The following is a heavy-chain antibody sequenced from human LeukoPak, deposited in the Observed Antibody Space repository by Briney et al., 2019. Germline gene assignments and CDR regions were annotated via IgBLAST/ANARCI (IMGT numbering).Heavy chain of an antibody. D-gene: IGHD6-19*01. CDR3: ARDSVLGYSSGWYRLEHFDY. J-gene: IGHJ4*02. CDR2: LSSSRSYI. V-gene: IGHV3-21*01. CDR1: GFTFSSYG. Sequence: PGGTLRLSCAASGFTFSSYGMSWVRQAPGKGLEWVSSLSSSRSYIYYADSAKGRFTISRDNAKNSLYLEMNSLRAGDTAVYYCARDSVLGYSSGWYRLEHFDYWGQGTLVTVSS.